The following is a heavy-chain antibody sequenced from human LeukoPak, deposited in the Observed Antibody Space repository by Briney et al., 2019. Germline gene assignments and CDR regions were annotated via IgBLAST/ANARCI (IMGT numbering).Heavy chain of an antibody. V-gene: IGHV4-59*01. J-gene: IGHJ5*02. Sequence: PSGTLSLTCTVSGGSTSSDYWSWIRHPPGKGLGWIGYIYYSGGATYNPSPKSRVTISVDTSQNQFSLKLSAVTAADTAVYYCARKYGYNRSNWFHPWGQGTLVTVSS. D-gene: IGHD5-24*01. CDR3: ARKYGYNRSNWFHP. CDR2: IYYSGGA. CDR1: GGSTSSDY.